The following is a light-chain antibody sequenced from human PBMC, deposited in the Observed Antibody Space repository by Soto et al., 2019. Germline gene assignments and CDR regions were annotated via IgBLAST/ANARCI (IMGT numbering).Light chain of an antibody. J-gene: IGKJ1*01. CDR3: QQYYSYPWT. CDR2: TAS. Sequence: DIQLTQSPSFLSASVGDRVTITCRASQGISSYLAWYQQRPGKAPKLLISTASTLQSGVPSRFSGSGSGTDFTLTISCLQSEDFATYYCQQYYSYPWTFGQGTKVDIK. CDR1: QGISSY. V-gene: IGKV1-9*01.